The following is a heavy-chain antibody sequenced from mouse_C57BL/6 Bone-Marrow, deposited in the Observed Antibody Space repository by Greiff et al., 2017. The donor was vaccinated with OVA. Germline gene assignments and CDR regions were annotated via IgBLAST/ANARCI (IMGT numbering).Heavy chain of an antibody. CDR2: INPNNGGT. CDR1: GYTFTDYY. J-gene: IGHJ2*01. D-gene: IGHD2-3*01. V-gene: IGHV1-26*01. Sequence: EVQLQQSGPELVKPGASVKISCKASGYTFTDYYMNWVKQSHGKSLEWIGDINPNNGGTSYNQKFKGKATLTVDKSSSTAYMELRSLTSEDSAVYYCARSLFDGYYLYFDYWGQGTTLTVSS. CDR3: ARSLFDGYYLYFDY.